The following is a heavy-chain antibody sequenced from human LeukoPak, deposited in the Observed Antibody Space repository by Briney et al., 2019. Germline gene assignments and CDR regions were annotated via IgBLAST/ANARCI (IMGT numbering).Heavy chain of an antibody. CDR3: ATKTMVRGVNLAFDI. D-gene: IGHD3-10*01. V-gene: IGHV1-46*01. CDR1: GYTFTSYY. CDR2: INPSGGST. J-gene: IGHJ3*02. Sequence: ASGKVSCKASGYTFTSYYMHWVRQAPGQGLEWMGIINPSGGSTSYAQKFQGRVTMTRDTSTSTVYMELSSLRSEDTAVYYCATKTMVRGVNLAFDIWGQGTMVTVSS.